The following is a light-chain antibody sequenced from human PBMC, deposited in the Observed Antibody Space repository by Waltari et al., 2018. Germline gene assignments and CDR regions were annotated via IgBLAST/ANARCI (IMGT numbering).Light chain of an antibody. Sequence: DIVMTQSPDSLTVSLGERATINCKSSRTVLYDSNNKNYLAWYKQKPGQPPNLLIYWASTRKSGVPDRFSGSGSGTDFTLTISTLQAADVAVYYCHQYYNTPYSYGHGTKLEIK. V-gene: IGKV4-1*01. CDR1: RTVLYDSNNKNY. CDR3: HQYYNTPYS. CDR2: WAS. J-gene: IGKJ2*03.